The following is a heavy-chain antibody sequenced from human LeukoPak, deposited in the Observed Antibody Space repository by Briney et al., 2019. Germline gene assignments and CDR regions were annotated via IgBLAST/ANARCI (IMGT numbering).Heavy chain of an antibody. V-gene: IGHV3-23*01. CDR3: AKSSRVNWFDP. CDR1: GITLSNYG. CDR2: ISGSGGGT. D-gene: IGHD3-10*01. Sequence: GGSLRLSCAVSGITLSNYGMSWVRQAPGKGLEWVAGISGSGGGTTYADSVKGRFTISRDNSKNTLYLQMNSLRAEDTAVYYCAKSSRVNWFDPWGQGTLVTVSS. J-gene: IGHJ5*02.